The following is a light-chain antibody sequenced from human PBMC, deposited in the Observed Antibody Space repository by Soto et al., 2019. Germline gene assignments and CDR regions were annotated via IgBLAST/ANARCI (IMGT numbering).Light chain of an antibody. CDR2: EVS. CDR1: SSDVGGYSH. Sequence: QSALTQPASVSGSPGQSITISCTGSSSDVGGYSHVSWYQQHPGKAPKLMIYEVSNRPSGVSNRFSGSKSGNTASLTISGLQGEDEADYYCSSYTSSSTYVFGTGTKLTVL. V-gene: IGLV2-14*01. J-gene: IGLJ1*01. CDR3: SSYTSSSTYV.